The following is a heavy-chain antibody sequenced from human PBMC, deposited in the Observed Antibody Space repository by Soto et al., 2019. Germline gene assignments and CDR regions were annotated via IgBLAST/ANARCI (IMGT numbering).Heavy chain of an antibody. D-gene: IGHD3-3*01. CDR3: ARVYDFWSGFTRRDYCYGMDV. J-gene: IGHJ6*02. V-gene: IGHV5-51*01. CDR2: IYPGDSDT. Sequence: GESLKISCKGSGYSFTSYWIGWVRQMPGKGLEWMGIIYPGDSDTRYSPSFQGQVTISADKSISTAYLQWSSLKASDTAMYYCARVYDFWSGFTRRDYCYGMDVWGQGTTVTVSS. CDR1: GYSFTSYW.